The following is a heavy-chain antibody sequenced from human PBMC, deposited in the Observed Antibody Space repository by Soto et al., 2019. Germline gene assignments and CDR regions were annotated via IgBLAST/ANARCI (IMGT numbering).Heavy chain of an antibody. Sequence: EVQLVESGGGVVQPGGSLRLSCAASGFSFSTWMHWVRQAPGKGLVWLSRINSDGSSITYADSVKGRFIVSRDNAKNTLYLQINSLTAEDTAVYYCTRGASGYGNCDYWGQGVLLTVSS. V-gene: IGHV3-74*01. CDR2: INSDGSSI. CDR1: GFSFSTW. D-gene: IGHD5-12*01. CDR3: TRGASGYGNCDY. J-gene: IGHJ4*02.